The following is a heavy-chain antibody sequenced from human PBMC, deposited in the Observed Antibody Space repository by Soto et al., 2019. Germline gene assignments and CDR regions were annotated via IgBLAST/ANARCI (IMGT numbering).Heavy chain of an antibody. Sequence: GASVKVSCKASGYTFTSYAMHWVRQAPGQRLEWMGWINAGNGNTKYSQKFQGRVTITRDTSASTAYMELSSLRSEDTAVYYCASLASAGRANNFDYWGQGTLVTVSA. CDR2: INAGNGNT. CDR1: GYTFTSYA. V-gene: IGHV1-3*01. D-gene: IGHD6-13*01. J-gene: IGHJ4*02. CDR3: ASLASAGRANNFDY.